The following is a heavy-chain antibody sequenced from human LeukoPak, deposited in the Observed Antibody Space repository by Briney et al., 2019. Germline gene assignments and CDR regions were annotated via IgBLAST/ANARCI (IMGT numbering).Heavy chain of an antibody. D-gene: IGHD4-17*01. J-gene: IGHJ3*02. CDR3: ARGYGDHDAFDI. CDR2: INHSGST. CDR1: GGSFSGYY. V-gene: IGHV4-34*01. Sequence: SETLSLTCAVYGGSFSGYYWSWIRQPPGKGLEWIGEINHSGSTNYNPSLKSRVTISVDTSKNQFSLKLSSVTAADTAVYYCARGYGDHDAFDIWGQGTMVTVSS.